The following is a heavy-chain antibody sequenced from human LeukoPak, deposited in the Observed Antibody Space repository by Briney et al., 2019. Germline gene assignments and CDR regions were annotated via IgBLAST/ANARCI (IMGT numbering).Heavy chain of an antibody. D-gene: IGHD6-13*01. CDR2: INPKSGAA. CDR1: GYIFRDYY. J-gene: IGHJ4*02. V-gene: IGHV1-2*02. Sequence: ASVKVSCKASGYIFRDYYMHWVRQAPGQGLEWLGWINPKSGAADYAQQFRGRVTMTRDTSINTDYMEMKRVTSDDTAVYYCARGAEAETSPLDFWGQGTLVIVS. CDR3: ARGAEAETSPLDF.